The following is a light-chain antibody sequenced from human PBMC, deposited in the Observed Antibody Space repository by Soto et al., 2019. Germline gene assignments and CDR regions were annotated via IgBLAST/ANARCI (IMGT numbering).Light chain of an antibody. J-gene: IGKJ5*01. CDR3: QQYNNWPIT. V-gene: IGKV3-15*01. Sequence: EIVMTQSPATLSVSPGERATLSCRASQSVSSNLAWYQQKPGQAPRLLIYGATTRATGIPARFSGSGSGTEFTLTIRSLQSEDFAVYYCQQYNNWPITFGKGTRLEI. CDR1: QSVSSN. CDR2: GAT.